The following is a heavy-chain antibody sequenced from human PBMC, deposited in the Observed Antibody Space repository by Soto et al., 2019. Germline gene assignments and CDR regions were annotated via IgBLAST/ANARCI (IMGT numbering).Heavy chain of an antibody. CDR1: GFTFSNAW. CDR2: IKSKTDGGTT. J-gene: IGHJ6*02. V-gene: IGHV3-15*01. Sequence: GGSLRLSCAASGFTFSNAWMSWVRQAPGKGLEWVGRIKSKTDGGTTDYAAPVKGRFTISRDDSKNTLYLLMNSLKTEDTAVYYCTTYDSSGYYNYYYYGMDVWGQGTTVTVSS. D-gene: IGHD3-22*01. CDR3: TTYDSSGYYNYYYYGMDV.